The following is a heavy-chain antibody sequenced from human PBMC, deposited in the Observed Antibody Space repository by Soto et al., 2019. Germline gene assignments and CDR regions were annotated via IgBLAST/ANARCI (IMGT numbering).Heavy chain of an antibody. J-gene: IGHJ3*02. Sequence: GALRLSCAASGFTFSSYSMNWVRQAPGKGLEWVSSISSSSSYIYYADSVKGRFTISRDNAKNSLYLQMNSLRAEDTAVYYCATDIVVVVAAPDAFDIWGQGTMVTVSS. CDR3: ATDIVVVVAAPDAFDI. CDR2: ISSSSSYI. CDR1: GFTFSSYS. D-gene: IGHD2-15*01. V-gene: IGHV3-21*01.